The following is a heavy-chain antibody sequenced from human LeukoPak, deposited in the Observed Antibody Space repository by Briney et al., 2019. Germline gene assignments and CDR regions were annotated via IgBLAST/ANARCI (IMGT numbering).Heavy chain of an antibody. CDR2: IIPIFGTA. V-gene: IGHV1-69*05. CDR1: GGTYSSYA. D-gene: IGHD6-19*01. CDR3: ARVLVSEQWPQLGWFDP. J-gene: IGHJ5*02. Sequence: SVKVSCKASGGTYSSYAISWVRQAPGQGLEWMGGIIPIFGTANYAQKFQGRVTITTDESTSTAYMELSSLRSEDTAVYYCARVLVSEQWPQLGWFDPWGQGTLVTVSS.